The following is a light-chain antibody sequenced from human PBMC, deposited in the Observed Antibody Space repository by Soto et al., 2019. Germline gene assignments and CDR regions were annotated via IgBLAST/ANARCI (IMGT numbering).Light chain of an antibody. Sequence: QSVLTQPPSVSGAPGQRVTIPCAGSSSNIGAGYNVHWYQHLPGRAPKLLIFGNDNRPSGVPDRFSASKSGSSASLAITGLQAEDEADYYCQSYDKSLSGFYVFGTGTKVTVL. V-gene: IGLV1-40*01. J-gene: IGLJ1*01. CDR3: QSYDKSLSGFYV. CDR1: SSNIGAGYN. CDR2: GND.